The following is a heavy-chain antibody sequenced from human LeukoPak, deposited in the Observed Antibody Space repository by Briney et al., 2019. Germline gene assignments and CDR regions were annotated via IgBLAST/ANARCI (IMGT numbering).Heavy chain of an antibody. Sequence: KPSETLSLTCTVSGGSISSYYWSWIRQPPGKGLEWIGYIYYSGSTKYNPSLKGRVTISVDTSKSQFSLKLTSVTAADTAVYYCARLGIGVVPSAMLGDYYFDYWGQGTLVTVSS. CDR1: GGSISSYY. CDR2: IYYSGST. J-gene: IGHJ4*02. D-gene: IGHD2-2*01. V-gene: IGHV4-59*08. CDR3: ARLGIGVVPSAMLGDYYFDY.